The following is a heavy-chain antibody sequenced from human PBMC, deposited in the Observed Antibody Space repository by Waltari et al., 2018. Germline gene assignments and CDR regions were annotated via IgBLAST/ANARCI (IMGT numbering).Heavy chain of an antibody. CDR3: AKVGILAGYNYGIDV. D-gene: IGHD3-9*01. CDR2: VRMDGTTT. J-gene: IGHJ6*02. V-gene: IGHV3-74*01. Sequence: DVQLVESGGGLVQPGGSLRHSCAASGFTFSTYWMHWVRQAPGKGLVWVSRVRMDGTTTDYADSVKGRFTISRDNAKNTLYLQMNSLRTEDTAVYYCAKVGILAGYNYGIDVWGQGTTVTVSS. CDR1: GFTFSTYW.